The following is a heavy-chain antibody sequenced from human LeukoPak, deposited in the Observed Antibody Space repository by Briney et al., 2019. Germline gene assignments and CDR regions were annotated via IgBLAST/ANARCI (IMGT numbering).Heavy chain of an antibody. D-gene: IGHD4-17*01. J-gene: IGHJ6*02. Sequence: SETLSLTCTVSGGSISSYYWCWIRQPPGKGLEWIGYIYYSGSTNYNPSLKSRVTISVDTSKNQFSLKLCSVTAADTAVYYCARTTVTTPDGYYYYGMDVWGQGTTVTVSS. CDR3: ARTTVTTPDGYYYYGMDV. CDR2: IYYSGST. CDR1: GGSISSYY. V-gene: IGHV4-59*01.